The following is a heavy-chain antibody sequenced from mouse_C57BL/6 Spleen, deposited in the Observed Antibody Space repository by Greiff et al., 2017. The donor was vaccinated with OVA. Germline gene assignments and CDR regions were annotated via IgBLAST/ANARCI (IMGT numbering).Heavy chain of an antibody. Sequence: EVQLQQSGTVLARPGASVKMSCKTSGYTFTSYWMHWVKQRPGQGLEWIGAIYPGNSDTSYNQKFKGKAKLTAVTSASTAYMELSSLTNEDSAVYYCTRSYYYGSSHFDYWGQGTTLTVSS. CDR2: IYPGNSDT. CDR1: GYTFTSYW. J-gene: IGHJ2*01. V-gene: IGHV1-5*01. D-gene: IGHD1-1*01. CDR3: TRSYYYGSSHFDY.